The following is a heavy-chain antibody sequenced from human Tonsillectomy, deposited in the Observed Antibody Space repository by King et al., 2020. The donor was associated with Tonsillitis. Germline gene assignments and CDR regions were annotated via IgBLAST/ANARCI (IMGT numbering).Heavy chain of an antibody. V-gene: IGHV3-23*04. CDR3: ATDLMKTTVATLDC. CDR2: ISGSGGST. CDR1: GFTFSSYA. Sequence: VQLVESGGGLVQPGGSLRLSCAASGFTFSSYAMNWVRQAPGKGLEWVSVISGSGGSTYYADSVKGRFTISRDNSKNTVYLQMNSLRAEDTAVYYCATDLMKTTVATLDCWGQGTLVTVSS. D-gene: IGHD4-11*01. J-gene: IGHJ4*02.